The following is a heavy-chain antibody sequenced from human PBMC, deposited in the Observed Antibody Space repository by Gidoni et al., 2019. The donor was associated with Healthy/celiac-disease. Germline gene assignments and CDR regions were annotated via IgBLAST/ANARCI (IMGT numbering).Heavy chain of an antibody. CDR2: IYYSGRT. J-gene: IGHJ3*02. CDR1: GGPISSRSYY. CDR3: ARPLGSYYNAFDI. V-gene: IGHV4-39*01. D-gene: IGHD1-26*01. Sequence: QLQLQESGPGLVKPSETMSLTCTVSGGPISSRSYYWGWIRQPPGTVLEWIGSIYYSGRTYYNPSLKSRVTISVDTSKNQFSLKLSSVTAADTAVYYCARPLGSYYNAFDIWGQGTMVTVSS.